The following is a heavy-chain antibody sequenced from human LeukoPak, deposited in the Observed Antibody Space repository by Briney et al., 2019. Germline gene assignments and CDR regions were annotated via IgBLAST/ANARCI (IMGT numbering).Heavy chain of an antibody. Sequence: ASVKVSCKASGGTFSSYAISWVRQAPGQGLEWMGRIIPIFGTANYAQKFQGRVTITTDESASTAYMELSSLRSEDTAVYYCARDPLGGSYQQDYYMDVWGKGTTVTVSS. J-gene: IGHJ6*03. CDR2: IIPIFGTA. D-gene: IGHD1-26*01. CDR1: GGTFSSYA. CDR3: ARDPLGGSYQQDYYMDV. V-gene: IGHV1-69*05.